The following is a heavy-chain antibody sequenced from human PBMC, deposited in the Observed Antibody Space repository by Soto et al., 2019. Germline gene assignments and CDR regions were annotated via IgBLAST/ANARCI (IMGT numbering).Heavy chain of an antibody. Sequence: QVPLVQSGAEVKKPGASVKVSCKASGYTFTSYGISWVRQAPGQGLEWMGWISAYNGNTNYAQKLQGRVTMTTYTSTSTAYMELRSLRSDDTAVYYCARDRDCSSTSCYRSKYYYYGMDVWGQGTTVTVSS. J-gene: IGHJ6*02. D-gene: IGHD2-2*02. CDR3: ARDRDCSSTSCYRSKYYYYGMDV. V-gene: IGHV1-18*04. CDR1: GYTFTSYG. CDR2: ISAYNGNT.